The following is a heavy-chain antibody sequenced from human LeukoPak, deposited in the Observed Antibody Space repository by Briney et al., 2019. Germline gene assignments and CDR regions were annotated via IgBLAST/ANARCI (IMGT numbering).Heavy chain of an antibody. CDR3: ASETTVVTLGIKAYYYYYMDV. J-gene: IGHJ6*03. V-gene: IGHV1-2*02. Sequence: ASVKVSCKASGYTFTGYYMHWVRQAPGQGLEWMGWINPNSGGTNYAQKFQGRVTMTRDTSISTAYMELSRLRSDDTAVYYCASETTVVTLGIKAYYYYYMDVWGKGTTVTVSS. CDR1: GYTFTGYY. D-gene: IGHD4-23*01. CDR2: INPNSGGT.